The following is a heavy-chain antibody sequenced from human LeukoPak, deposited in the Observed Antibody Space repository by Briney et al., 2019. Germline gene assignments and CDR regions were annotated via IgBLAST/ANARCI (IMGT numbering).Heavy chain of an antibody. CDR3: AISVEMAAMPSYDY. Sequence: ASVKVSCKASGYTFTTYHMHWVQQAPGQGLEWMGRINSNSGGTNYAQKFQGRVTMTRDTSIRTAYMELSRLTSDDTAVYYCAISVEMAAMPSYDYWGQGTLVTVSS. V-gene: IGHV1-2*02. CDR1: GYTFTTYH. CDR2: INSNSGGT. D-gene: IGHD5-24*01. J-gene: IGHJ4*02.